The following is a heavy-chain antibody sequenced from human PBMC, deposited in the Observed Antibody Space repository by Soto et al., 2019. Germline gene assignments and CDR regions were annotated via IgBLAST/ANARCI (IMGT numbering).Heavy chain of an antibody. CDR1: GFTFSSYA. J-gene: IGHJ4*02. V-gene: IGHV3-23*01. CDR3: AEQRRDGYNSYFDY. Sequence: EVQLLESGGGLVQPGGSLRLSCAASGFTFSSYAMSWVRQAPGKGLEWVSAISGSGGSTYYTDSVKGRFTISRDNSKNTLYLQMNSLRAEDTAVYYCAEQRRDGYNSYFDYWGQGTLVTVSS. CDR2: ISGSGGST. D-gene: IGHD5-12*01.